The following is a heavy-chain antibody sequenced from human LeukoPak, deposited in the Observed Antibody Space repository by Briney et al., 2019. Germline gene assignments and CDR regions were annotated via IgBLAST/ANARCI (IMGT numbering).Heavy chain of an antibody. CDR1: VYAFNIYG. CDR3: AKDIRAFSGSFYTSSWCASSLFDY. V-gene: IGHV1-18*01. CDR2: INPYNGNT. Sequence: GASVKVSCKTSVYAFNIYGITWVRQAPGQGLEWMVWINPYNGNTVYAQNLQGRVSLTIDISTTTAYMDLKSLRSDDTAVYYCAKDIRAFSGSFYTSSWCASSLFDYWGQGTVVSVSS. J-gene: IGHJ4*02. D-gene: IGHD6-13*01.